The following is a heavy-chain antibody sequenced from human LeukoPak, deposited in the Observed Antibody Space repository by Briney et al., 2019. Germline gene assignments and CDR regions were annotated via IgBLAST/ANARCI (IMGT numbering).Heavy chain of an antibody. J-gene: IGHJ4*02. CDR1: GFTFSTYS. D-gene: IGHD2-8*01. CDR3: ARDSYCPNDVCYDY. Sequence: PGGSLRLSCAASGFTFSTYSMNWVRQAPRKGLEWVSSITTSRDQYHADSVKGRLTVSRDNAKSSVYLQMDSLRADDTAVYYCARDSYCPNDVCYDYWGQGVLVTVS. V-gene: IGHV3-21*06. CDR2: ITTSRDQ.